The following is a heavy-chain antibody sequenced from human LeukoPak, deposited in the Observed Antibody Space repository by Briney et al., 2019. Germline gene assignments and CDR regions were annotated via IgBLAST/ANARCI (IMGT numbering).Heavy chain of an antibody. D-gene: IGHD5-12*01. CDR2: ISAYNGNT. J-gene: IGHJ6*02. Sequence: ASVKVSCKASGYTFTSYGISWVRQAPGQGLEWMGWISAYNGNTNYAQKLQGRVTMTTDTSTSTAYMELRGLRSDDTAVYYCARDGRYSGYEEYYYYGMDVWGQGTTVTVSS. CDR3: ARDGRYSGYEEYYYYGMDV. CDR1: GYTFTSYG. V-gene: IGHV1-18*01.